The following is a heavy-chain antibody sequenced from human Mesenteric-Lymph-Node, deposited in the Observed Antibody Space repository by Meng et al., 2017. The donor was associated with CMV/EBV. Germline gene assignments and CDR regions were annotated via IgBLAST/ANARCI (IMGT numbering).Heavy chain of an antibody. CDR1: GFTFDDYA. Sequence: GGSLRLSCAASGFTFDDYAMHWVRQAPGKGLEWVSLISWDGGSTYYADSVKGRFTISRDNSKNSLYLQMNSLRAEDTALYYCAKDIKRARRNWNYLGSTGYYGMDVWGQGTTVTVSS. CDR3: AKDIKRARRNWNYLGSTGYYGMDV. V-gene: IGHV3-43D*03. CDR2: ISWDGGST. D-gene: IGHD1-7*01. J-gene: IGHJ6*02.